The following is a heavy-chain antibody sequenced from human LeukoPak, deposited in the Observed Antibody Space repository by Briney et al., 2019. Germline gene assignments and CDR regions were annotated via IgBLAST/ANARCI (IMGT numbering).Heavy chain of an antibody. V-gene: IGHV4-61*02. J-gene: IGHJ4*02. CDR3: ARGEWLFDY. CDR2: INTSGST. D-gene: IGHD3-3*01. CDR1: GGSLSSGGYF. Sequence: PSQTLSLTCTVSGGSLSSGGYFWNWIRQPAGKGLEWIGRINTSGSTNYKPSLKSRVTISVDTSKNQFSLKLSSVTAADTAVYYCARGEWLFDYWGQGTLVTVSS.